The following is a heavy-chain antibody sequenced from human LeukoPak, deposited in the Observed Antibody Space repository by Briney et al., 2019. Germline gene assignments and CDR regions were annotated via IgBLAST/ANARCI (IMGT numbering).Heavy chain of an antibody. J-gene: IGHJ4*02. V-gene: IGHV4-59*01. CDR1: GGSISSYY. Sequence: SETLSLTCTVSGGSISSYYWSWIRQPPAKGLEWIGYIYYSGSTNYNPSLKSRVTISVDTSKNKFSLKLSSVTAADTAVYYCARDRSEFDYWGQGTLVTVSS. D-gene: IGHD1-14*01. CDR2: IYYSGST. CDR3: ARDRSEFDY.